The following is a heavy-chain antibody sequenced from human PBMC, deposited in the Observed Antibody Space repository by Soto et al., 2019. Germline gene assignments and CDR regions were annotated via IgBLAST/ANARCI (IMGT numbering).Heavy chain of an antibody. Sequence: QVQLVESGGGVVQPGKSLRLSRAASGFTFSTYGIHWVRQAPGKGLEWVALISYDGGSKYYGDSVKGRFIISRDNSHNTVSLQMNSLRADDTAVYFCAKEQLAMTVVVADYFDSWGQGTLVTVSS. J-gene: IGHJ4*02. CDR1: GFTFSTYG. D-gene: IGHD3-22*01. CDR2: ISYDGGSK. V-gene: IGHV3-30*18. CDR3: AKEQLAMTVVVADYFDS.